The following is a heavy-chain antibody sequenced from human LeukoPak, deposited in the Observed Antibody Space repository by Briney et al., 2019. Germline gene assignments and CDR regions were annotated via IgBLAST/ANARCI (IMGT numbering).Heavy chain of an antibody. CDR3: ARDNYRLVRGVIITPLYYYGMDV. V-gene: IGHV3-7*03. Sequence: TGGSLRLSCAASGFTFSSYWMSWVRQAPGKGLEWVANIKQDGSEKYYVDSVKGRFTISRDNAKNSLYLPMNSLRAEDTAVYYCARDNYRLVRGVIITPLYYYGMDVWGKGTTVTVSS. CDR1: GFTFSSYW. D-gene: IGHD3-10*01. J-gene: IGHJ6*04. CDR2: IKQDGSEK.